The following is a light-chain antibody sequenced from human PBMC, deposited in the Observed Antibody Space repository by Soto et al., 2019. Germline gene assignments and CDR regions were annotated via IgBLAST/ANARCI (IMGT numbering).Light chain of an antibody. CDR2: KAS. CDR1: QSISSW. Sequence: DIQMTQSPSTLSASVGDRVTITCRASQSISSWLVWYQQKPGKAPKVLIYKASSLESGVPSRFSGSGSGTEFTLTISSLQPGDFATYYCQQYNSYPWTFGQGTKVEIK. CDR3: QQYNSYPWT. J-gene: IGKJ1*01. V-gene: IGKV1-5*03.